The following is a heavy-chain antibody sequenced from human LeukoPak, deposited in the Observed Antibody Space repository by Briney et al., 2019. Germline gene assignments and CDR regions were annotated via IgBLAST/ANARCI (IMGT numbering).Heavy chain of an antibody. Sequence: GGSLRLSCAASGFTFSSYSMNWVRQAPGKGLEWVSSISSSSSYIYYADSVKGRFTISRDNAKNTLYLQMNSLRAEDTAVYYCAKDVERFGGDYAAWGQGTLVTVSS. CDR3: AKDVERFGGDYAA. J-gene: IGHJ5*02. CDR1: GFTFSSYS. V-gene: IGHV3-21*04. CDR2: ISSSSSYI. D-gene: IGHD4-17*01.